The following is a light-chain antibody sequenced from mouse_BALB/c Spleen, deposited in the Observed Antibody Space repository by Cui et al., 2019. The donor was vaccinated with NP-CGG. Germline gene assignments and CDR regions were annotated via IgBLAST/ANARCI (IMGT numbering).Light chain of an antibody. J-gene: IGLJ1*01. Sequence: VVTQESALTTSPGATVTLTCRSNTGAVTTSKYANWVPEKPDHLFTGLIGGTNNRAPGVPARFSGSLIGDKAALTITGAQTEDEAIYFCALRYNNHWVFGGGTKLTVL. V-gene: IGLV1*01. CDR1: TGAVTTSKY. CDR3: ALRYNNHWV. CDR2: GTN.